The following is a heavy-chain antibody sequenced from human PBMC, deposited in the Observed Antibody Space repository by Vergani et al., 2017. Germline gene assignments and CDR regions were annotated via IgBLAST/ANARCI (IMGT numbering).Heavy chain of an antibody. Sequence: QVQLQESGPGLVKPSQTLSLTCTVSGGSISRGYYYWSWIRQHPGKGLEWIGYIYYSGSTYYNPSLKSRVTISLDTSKNQFSLKLTSVTAADTAVYYCARGPYYYDSSGYRYWGQGTLVTVSS. V-gene: IGHV4-31*03. CDR3: ARGPYYYDSSGYRY. D-gene: IGHD3-22*01. CDR2: IYYSGST. J-gene: IGHJ4*02. CDR1: GGSISRGYYY.